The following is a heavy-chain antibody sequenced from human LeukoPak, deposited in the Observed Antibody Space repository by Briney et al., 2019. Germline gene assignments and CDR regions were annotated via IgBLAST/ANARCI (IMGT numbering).Heavy chain of an antibody. J-gene: IGHJ4*02. CDR3: ARRSGIAVAGAFDY. CDR1: GFTFSSYE. Sequence: AGGSLRLSCAASGFTFSSYEMNWVRQAPGKGLDWVSYISSSGSTIYYADSVKGRFTISRDNSKNTLYLQMNSLRAEDTAVYYCARRSGIAVAGAFDYWGQGTLVTVSS. V-gene: IGHV3-48*03. D-gene: IGHD6-19*01. CDR2: ISSSGSTI.